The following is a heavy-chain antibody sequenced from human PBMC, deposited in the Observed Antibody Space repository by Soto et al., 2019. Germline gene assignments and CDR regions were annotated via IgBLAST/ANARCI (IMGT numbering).Heavy chain of an antibody. CDR3: ASRTGTNERYYYYGMDV. CDR2: IDPSDSYT. D-gene: IGHD1-7*01. Sequence: PRESLKISCKGSGYSFTSYWISWVRQMPGKGLEWMGRIDPSDSYTNYSPSFQGHVTISADKSISTAYLQWSSLKASDTAMYYCASRTGTNERYYYYGMDVWGQGTTVTVSS. CDR1: GYSFTSYW. V-gene: IGHV5-10-1*01. J-gene: IGHJ6*02.